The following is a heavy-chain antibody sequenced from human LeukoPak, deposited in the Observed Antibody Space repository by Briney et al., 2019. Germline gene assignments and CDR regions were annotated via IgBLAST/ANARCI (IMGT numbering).Heavy chain of an antibody. CDR2: IYTSGST. Sequence: SQTLSLTCTVSGGSISSGSYYWSWIRQPAGKGLEWIGRIYTSGSTNYNPSLKSRVTISVDTSKNQFSLKLSSVTAADTAVYYCARTGGDYYFDYWGQGTLVTVSS. V-gene: IGHV4-61*02. D-gene: IGHD2-21*02. CDR1: GGSISSGSYY. CDR3: ARTGGDYYFDY. J-gene: IGHJ4*02.